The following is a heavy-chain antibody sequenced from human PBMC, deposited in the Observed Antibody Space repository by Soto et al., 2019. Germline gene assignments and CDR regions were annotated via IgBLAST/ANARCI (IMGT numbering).Heavy chain of an antibody. Sequence: SETLSLTCTVSGGSISSSSYYWGWIRQPPGKGLEWIGSIYYSGSTYYNPSLKSRVTISVDTSKNQFSLKLSSVTAADTAVYYCARQLRFLEWLRDTYYFDYWGQGTLVPVSS. J-gene: IGHJ4*02. CDR3: ARQLRFLEWLRDTYYFDY. CDR1: GGSISSSSYY. CDR2: IYYSGST. V-gene: IGHV4-39*01. D-gene: IGHD3-3*01.